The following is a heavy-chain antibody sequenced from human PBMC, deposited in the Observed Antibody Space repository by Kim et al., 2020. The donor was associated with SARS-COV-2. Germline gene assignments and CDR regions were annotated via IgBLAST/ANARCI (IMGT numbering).Heavy chain of an antibody. CDR3: ARGYGWVDN. J-gene: IGHJ4*02. D-gene: IGHD5-18*01. CDR2: EKVK. V-gene: IGHV3-7*03. Sequence: EKVKHYVDTVKGRYTNSRDNAQNSLYLQMDGLRVEDTAGYYCARGYGWVDNWGQGTLVTVSS.